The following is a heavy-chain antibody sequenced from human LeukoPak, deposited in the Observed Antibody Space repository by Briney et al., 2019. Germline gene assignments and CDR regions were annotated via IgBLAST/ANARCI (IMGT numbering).Heavy chain of an antibody. CDR1: GGSFSGYY. D-gene: IGHD2-2*02. V-gene: IGHV4-34*01. J-gene: IGHJ5*02. CDR2: INHSGST. Sequence: SETLSLTCAIYGGSFSGYYWSWIRQPPGKGLEWIGEINHSGSTNYNPSLKSRVTISVDTSKNQFSLKLSSVTAADTAVYYCARGCWRIVVVPAAIRPVDWFDPWGQGTLVTVSS. CDR3: ARGCWRIVVVPAAIRPVDWFDP.